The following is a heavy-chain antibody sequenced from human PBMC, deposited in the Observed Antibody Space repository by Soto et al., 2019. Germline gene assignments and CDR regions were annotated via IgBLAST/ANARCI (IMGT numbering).Heavy chain of an antibody. Sequence: QVQLVQSGAEVKKPGASVKVSCKASGYTFSSYDINWVRQATGQGLEWMGWMNPKSGYTGYAQKFQGRVTMTRDTPISTAYMEVSSLRSEDTAIYYCARAYGDLDVWGPRDHGHRLL. V-gene: IGHV1-8*01. CDR3: ARAYGDLDV. J-gene: IGHJ6*01. CDR2: MNPKSGYT. CDR1: GYTFSSYD. D-gene: IGHD2-21*01.